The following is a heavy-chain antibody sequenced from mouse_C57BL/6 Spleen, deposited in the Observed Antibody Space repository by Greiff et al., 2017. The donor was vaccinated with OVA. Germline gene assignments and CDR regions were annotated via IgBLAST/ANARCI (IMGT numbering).Heavy chain of an antibody. CDR2: IDPAHGNT. V-gene: IGHV14-3*01. D-gene: IGHD2-5*01. CDR3: ARDSKGSMDY. Sequence: VQLQQSVAELVRPGASVKLSCTASGFTIKNTYMHWVKQRPEQGLEWIGRIDPAHGNTKYAPKFQGKATITADTSSNTAYLQLSNLTSEDTAIYYCARDSKGSMDYWGQGTSVTVSS. CDR1: GFTIKNTY. J-gene: IGHJ4*01.